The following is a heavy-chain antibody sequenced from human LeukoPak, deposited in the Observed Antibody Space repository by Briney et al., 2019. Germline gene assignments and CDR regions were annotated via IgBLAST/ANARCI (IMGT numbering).Heavy chain of an antibody. D-gene: IGHD3-10*01. V-gene: IGHV4-39*01. CDR2: IYYTGNT. CDR3: ARHESPRPMVRTDNWFDP. Sequence: SSETLSLTCSVSGDSITGYYWGWIRQPPGKGLEWIGNIYYTGNTYYNSSLKSRVTISVDTSKNQFSLKLSSVTAADTAVYYCARHESPRPMVRTDNWFDPWGQGTLVTVSS. J-gene: IGHJ5*02. CDR1: GDSITGYY.